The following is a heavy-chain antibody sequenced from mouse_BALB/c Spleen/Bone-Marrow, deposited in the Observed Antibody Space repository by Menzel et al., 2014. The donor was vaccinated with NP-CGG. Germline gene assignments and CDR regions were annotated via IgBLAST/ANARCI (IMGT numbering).Heavy chain of an antibody. CDR3: ARAGSGFSDF. CDR2: IWAGGST. V-gene: IGHV2-9*02. Sequence: QVQLQQSGPGLVAPSQSLSITCTVSGFSLXSFGVHWVRQPPGKGLEWLGVIWAGGSTNYNSALMSRLSISKDNSQSQVFLKMNSLQTGDSAIYYCARAGSGFSDFWGQGTTLIVSS. D-gene: IGHD3-1*01. CDR1: GFSLXSFG. J-gene: IGHJ2*01.